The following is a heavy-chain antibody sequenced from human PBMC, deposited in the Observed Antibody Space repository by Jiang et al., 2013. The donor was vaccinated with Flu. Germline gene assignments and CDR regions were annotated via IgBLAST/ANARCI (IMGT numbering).Heavy chain of an antibody. J-gene: IGHJ4*02. CDR3: ARGIYDSSGYYYVGTFFDY. Sequence: GAEVKKPGESLKISCKGSGYSFTSYWIGWVRQMPGKGLEWMGIIYPGDSDTRYSPSFQGQVTISADKSISTAYLQWSSLKASDTAMYYCARGIYDSSGYYYVGTFFDYWGQGTLVTVSS. CDR2: IYPGDSDT. V-gene: IGHV5-51*01. CDR1: GYSFTSYW. D-gene: IGHD3-22*01.